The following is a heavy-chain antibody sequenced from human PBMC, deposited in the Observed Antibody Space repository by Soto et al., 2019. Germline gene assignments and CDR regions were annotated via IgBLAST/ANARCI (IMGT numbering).Heavy chain of an antibody. CDR3: ARDPYFDYMYGTPDY. J-gene: IGHJ4*02. Sequence: VQLAESGGDVVQPGRSLRLSCAASGFIFSSFALHWVRQTPDKGLEWVAFISSDGSQTYYADSVKGRFTISRDNSNNSLTLQMDRLRPEDTARYYCARDPYFDYMYGTPDYCGQGTLVAVSS. D-gene: IGHD3-16*01. CDR2: ISSDGSQT. CDR1: GFIFSSFA. V-gene: IGHV3-30-3*01.